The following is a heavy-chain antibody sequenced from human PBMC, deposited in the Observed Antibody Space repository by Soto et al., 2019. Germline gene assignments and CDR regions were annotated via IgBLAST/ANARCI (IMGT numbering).Heavy chain of an antibody. V-gene: IGHV5-10-1*01. D-gene: IGHD2-15*01. CDR3: ARLVVVVAATSGYYYYGMDV. CDR1: GYSFTSYW. Sequence: GESLKISCKDSGYSFTSYWISRVRQMPGKGLEWMGRIDPSDSYTNYSPSFQGHVTISADKSISTAYLQWSSLKASDTAMYYCARLVVVVAATSGYYYYGMDVWGQGTTVTVSS. CDR2: IDPSDSYT. J-gene: IGHJ6*02.